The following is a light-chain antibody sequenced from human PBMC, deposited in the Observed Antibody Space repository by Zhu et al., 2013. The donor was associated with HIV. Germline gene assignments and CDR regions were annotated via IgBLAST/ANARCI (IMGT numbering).Light chain of an antibody. CDR2: LGS. J-gene: IGKJ4*01. CDR3: MESLHTPRT. Sequence: DFVMTQSPLSLPVTPGEPASISCRSSQSLLHRNGYNYLDWYLQKPGQSPQLLIYLGSNRASGVPDRFSGSGSGTDFTLEISRVEADDVGIYYCMESLHTPRTFGGGTKVEIK. V-gene: IGKV2-28*01. CDR1: QSLLHRNGYNY.